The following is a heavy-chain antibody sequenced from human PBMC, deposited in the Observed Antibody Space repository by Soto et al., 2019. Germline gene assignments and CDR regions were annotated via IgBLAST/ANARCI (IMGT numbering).Heavy chain of an antibody. J-gene: IGHJ4*02. CDR3: AKRPTVLWFGEVLDY. CDR1: GFTFSSYA. CDR2: IGGTGGST. D-gene: IGHD3-10*01. Sequence: EVQLLESGGGLVQPGGSLRLSCAASGFTFSSYAMSWVRQAPGKGLEWVSAIGGTGGSTYYADCVKGRFTISRDNSKNTLYLQMNSLRAEDTAVYYCAKRPTVLWFGEVLDYWGQGTLVTVSS. V-gene: IGHV3-23*01.